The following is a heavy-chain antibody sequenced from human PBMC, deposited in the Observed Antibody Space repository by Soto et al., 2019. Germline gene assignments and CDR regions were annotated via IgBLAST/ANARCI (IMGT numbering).Heavy chain of an antibody. Sequence: ASVKVSCKASGYTFTSYAMHWVRQTPGQRLEWMGWINAGNGNTKYSQKFQGRVTITRDTSASTAYMELSSLRSEDTAVYYCARGSGPMIEWHWGQGTLVTVSS. V-gene: IGHV1-3*01. CDR3: ARGSGPMIEWH. CDR1: GYTFTSYA. D-gene: IGHD3-22*01. CDR2: INAGNGNT. J-gene: IGHJ4*02.